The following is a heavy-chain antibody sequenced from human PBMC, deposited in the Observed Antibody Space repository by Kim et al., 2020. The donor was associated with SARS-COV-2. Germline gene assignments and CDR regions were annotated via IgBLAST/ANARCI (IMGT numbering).Heavy chain of an antibody. Sequence: DSVKGRFTISRDNSKNTLYLQMNSLRAEDTAVYYCASLKSSIAAAGYFDYWGQGTLVTVSS. CDR3: ASLKSSIAAAGYFDY. D-gene: IGHD6-13*01. V-gene: IGHV3-30*01. J-gene: IGHJ4*02.